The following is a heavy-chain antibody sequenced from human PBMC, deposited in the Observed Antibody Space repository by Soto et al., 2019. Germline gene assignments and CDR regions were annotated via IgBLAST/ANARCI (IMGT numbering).Heavy chain of an antibody. CDR1: GDSISSNNNY. D-gene: IGHD5-18*01. CDR3: ARGIQLWPITYYFDY. J-gene: IGHJ4*02. V-gene: IGHV4-61*01. Sequence: SETLSLTCTVSGDSISSNNNYWSWIRQPLGEGLEWIGYISYSGTTSYNPSLKSRVTISVDTSKNQFSLKLSSVTAADTAVYYCARGIQLWPITYYFDYWGQGTLVTVS. CDR2: ISYSGTT.